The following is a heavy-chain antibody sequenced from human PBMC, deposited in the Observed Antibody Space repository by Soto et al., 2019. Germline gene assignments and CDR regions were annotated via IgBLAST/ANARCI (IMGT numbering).Heavy chain of an antibody. V-gene: IGHV3-48*03. CDR3: AKTSVPRTRKTVTFAF. Sequence: GGSLRLSCAASGFTFSRYEMNWVRQAPGKGLEWVSYISDSGITTYYADSVKGRFTISRDNAKNSLSLKMNNLRAQDTAVYYCAKTSVPRTRKTVTFAFWGQGTLVTLSS. J-gene: IGHJ4*02. CDR2: ISDSGITT. CDR1: GFTFSRYE. D-gene: IGHD4-17*01.